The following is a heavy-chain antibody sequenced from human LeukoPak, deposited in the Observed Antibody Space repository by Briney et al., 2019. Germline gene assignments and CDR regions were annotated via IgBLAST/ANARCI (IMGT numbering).Heavy chain of an antibody. J-gene: IGHJ3*02. CDR2: ISAYNGNT. CDR3: ARDWRLWYYYDSSGYFPDQPKTNRRDPGAFDI. CDR1: GYTFTSYG. Sequence: ASVKVSCKGSGYTFTSYGISWVRQAPGQWLEWMGWISAYNGNTNYAQKLQGRVTMTTDTSTSTAYMELRSLRSDDTAVYYCARDWRLWYYYDSSGYFPDQPKTNRRDPGAFDIWGQGTMVTVSS. D-gene: IGHD3-22*01. V-gene: IGHV1-18*01.